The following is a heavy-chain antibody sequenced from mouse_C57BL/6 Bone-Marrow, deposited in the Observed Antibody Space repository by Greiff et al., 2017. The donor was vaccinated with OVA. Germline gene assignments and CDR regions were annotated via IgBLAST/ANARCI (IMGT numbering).Heavy chain of an antibody. Sequence: ESGAELAKPGASVKLSCKASGYTFTSYWMHWVKQRPGQGLEWIGYINPSSGYTKYNQKFKDKATLTADKSSSTAYMQLSSLTTEDSAIYYCARGAAYYSQRVWFAYWGQGTLVTVSA. J-gene: IGHJ3*01. CDR2: INPSSGYT. V-gene: IGHV1-7*01. D-gene: IGHD2-12*01. CDR1: GYTFTSYW. CDR3: ARGAAYYSQRVWFAY.